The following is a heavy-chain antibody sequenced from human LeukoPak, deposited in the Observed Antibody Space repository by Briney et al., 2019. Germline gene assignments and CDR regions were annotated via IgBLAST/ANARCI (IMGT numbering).Heavy chain of an antibody. CDR1: GFTVSSNY. CDR3: ARALIGYYFDY. J-gene: IGHJ4*02. D-gene: IGHD2-8*01. V-gene: IGHV3-66*01. CDR2: IYSGGST. Sequence: GGSLRLSCAASGFTVSSNYMSWVRQAPGKGLEWVSVIYSGGSTYYADSVKGRFTISRDNAKNSLYLQMNILRAEDTAVYYCARALIGYYFDYWGQGTLVTVSS.